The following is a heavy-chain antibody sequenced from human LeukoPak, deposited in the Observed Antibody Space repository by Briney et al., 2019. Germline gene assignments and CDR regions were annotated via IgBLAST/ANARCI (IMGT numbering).Heavy chain of an antibody. V-gene: IGHV4-59*12. CDR1: GGSIN. J-gene: IGHJ4*02. D-gene: IGHD4-23*01. CDR2: IYHSGST. Sequence: SETLSLTCTVSGGSINWIRQPPGTGLEWIGSIYHSGSTNYNPSLKSRVTISVDTSKNQFSLKLSSVTAADTAVYYCARWDYGGRTDWGQGTLVTVSS. CDR3: ARWDYGGRTD.